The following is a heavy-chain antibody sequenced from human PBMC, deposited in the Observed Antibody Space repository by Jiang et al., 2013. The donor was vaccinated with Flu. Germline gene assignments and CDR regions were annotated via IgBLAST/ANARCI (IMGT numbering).Heavy chain of an antibody. Sequence: VQLLESGGGLVQPGRSLRLSCAASGFTFDDYAMHWVRQAPGKGLEWVSGISWNSGSIGYADSVKGRFTISRDNAKNSLYLQMNSLRAEDTALYYCAKDIARGRDGYNYGYWGQGTLVTVSS. CDR3: AKDIARGRDGYNYGY. CDR2: ISWNSGSI. CDR1: GFTFDDYA. J-gene: IGHJ4*02. V-gene: IGHV3-9*01. D-gene: IGHD5-24*01.